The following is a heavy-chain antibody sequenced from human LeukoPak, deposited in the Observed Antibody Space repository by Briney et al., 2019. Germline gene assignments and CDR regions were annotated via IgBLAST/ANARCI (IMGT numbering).Heavy chain of an antibody. Sequence: SVKVSCKASGGTFSSYAISWVRQAPGKGLEWMGRIIPIFGIANYAQKFQGRVTITADKSTSTAYMELSSLRSEDTAVYYCARAGDVLRFLEWLPPNWFDPWGQGTLVTVSS. CDR2: IIPIFGIA. CDR3: ARAGDVLRFLEWLPPNWFDP. J-gene: IGHJ5*02. V-gene: IGHV1-69*04. CDR1: GGTFSSYA. D-gene: IGHD3-3*01.